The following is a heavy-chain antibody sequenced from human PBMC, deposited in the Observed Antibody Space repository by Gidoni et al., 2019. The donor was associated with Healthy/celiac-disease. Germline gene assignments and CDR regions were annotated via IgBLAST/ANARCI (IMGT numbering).Heavy chain of an antibody. J-gene: IGHJ4*02. CDR1: GFTVSSNY. Sequence: EVQLVESGGGLVQPGGSLRLSCAASGFTVSSNYMSWVRQAPGKGLEWVSVIYSGGSTYYADSVKGRFTISRDNSKNTLYLQMNSLRAEDTAVYYCARGPPRYSYGYVGYWGQGTLVTVSS. V-gene: IGHV3-66*01. CDR2: IYSGGST. D-gene: IGHD5-18*01. CDR3: ARGPPRYSYGYVGY.